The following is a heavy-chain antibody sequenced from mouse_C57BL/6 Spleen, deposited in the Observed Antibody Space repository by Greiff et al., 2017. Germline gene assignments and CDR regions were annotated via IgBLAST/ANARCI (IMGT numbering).Heavy chain of an antibody. Sequence: EVKLMESGGGLVQPKGSLKLSCAASGFSFNTYAMNWVRQAPGKGLEWVARIRSKSNNYATYYADSVKDRFTISRDDSESMLYLQMNNLKTEDTAMYYCVRQIPLGYFDYWGQGTTLTVSA. CDR2: IRSKSNNYAT. V-gene: IGHV10-1*01. CDR1: GFSFNTYA. J-gene: IGHJ2*01. D-gene: IGHD6-1*01. CDR3: VRQIPLGYFDY.